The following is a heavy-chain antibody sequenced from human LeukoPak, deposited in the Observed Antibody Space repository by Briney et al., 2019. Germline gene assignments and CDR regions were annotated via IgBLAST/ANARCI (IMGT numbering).Heavy chain of an antibody. D-gene: IGHD6-19*01. CDR2: ISWDGSST. V-gene: IGHV3-43*01. CDR1: GFTLDDYT. Sequence: AGGSLRLSCAVSGFTLDDYTMHWVRHAPGKGLELVSLISWDGSSTYYADSVKGRFTISRDNSKNSLYLQMNSLRTEDTALYYCAKGNSIALAGFFDYWGQGTLVTVSS. CDR3: AKGNSIALAGFFDY. J-gene: IGHJ4*02.